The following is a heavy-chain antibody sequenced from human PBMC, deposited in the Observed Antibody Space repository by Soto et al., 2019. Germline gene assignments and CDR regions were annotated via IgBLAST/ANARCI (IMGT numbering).Heavy chain of an antibody. CDR2: MHANTGLT. D-gene: IGHD3-10*01. Sequence: QVQLVQSGAEVKKPGASVKVSCKASGSTFSTLDLNWVRQAPGQGLDWMGWMHANTGLTGHAQKFQGRLSRTRDTSIRTAYMELSSLRADDTAVYYCARYIFGQGFISWGQGTLVTVSS. CDR1: GSTFSTLD. V-gene: IGHV1-8*01. J-gene: IGHJ4*02. CDR3: ARYIFGQGFIS.